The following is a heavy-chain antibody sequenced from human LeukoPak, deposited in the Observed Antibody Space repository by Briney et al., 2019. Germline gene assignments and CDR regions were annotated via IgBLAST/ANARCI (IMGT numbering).Heavy chain of an antibody. J-gene: IGHJ6*02. CDR1: GFTASSNY. CDR3: ARDPSLPYCSGGSCYSHFYYYGMDV. CDR2: IYSGGST. V-gene: IGHV3-53*01. D-gene: IGHD2-15*01. Sequence: GGSLRLSCAASGFTASSNYMSWVRQAPGEGLEWVSVIYSGGSTYYADSVKGRFTISRDNSKNTLYLQMNSLRAEDTAVYYCARDPSLPYCSGGSCYSHFYYYGMDVWGQGTTVTVSS.